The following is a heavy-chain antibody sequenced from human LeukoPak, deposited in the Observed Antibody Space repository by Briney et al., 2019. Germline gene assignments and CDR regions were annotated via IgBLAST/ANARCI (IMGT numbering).Heavy chain of an antibody. CDR3: ASPITMIVVVTANPYDAFDI. V-gene: IGHV3-11*01. Sequence: KSGGSLRLSCAASGFTFSDYYMSWIRQAPGKGLEWVSYISSSGSTIYYADSVKGRFTISRDNAKNSLYLQMNSLRAEDTAVYYCASPITMIVVVTANPYDAFDIWGQGTMVTLSS. CDR1: GFTFSDYY. CDR2: ISSSGSTI. D-gene: IGHD3-22*01. J-gene: IGHJ3*02.